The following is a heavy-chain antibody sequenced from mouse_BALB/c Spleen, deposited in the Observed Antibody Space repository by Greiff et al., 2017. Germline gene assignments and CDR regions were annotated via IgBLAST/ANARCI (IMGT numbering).Heavy chain of an antibody. CDR2: IWAGGST. V-gene: IGHV2-9*02. CDR3: ARDRDGRGDY. D-gene: IGHD1-1*01. CDR1: GFSLTSYG. J-gene: IGHJ2*01. Sequence: VQGVESGPGLVAPSQSLSITCTVSGFSLTSYGVHWVRQPPGKGLEWLGVIWAGGSTNYNSALMSRLSISKDNSKSQVFLKMNSLQTDDTAMYYCARDRDGRGDYWGQGTTLTVSS.